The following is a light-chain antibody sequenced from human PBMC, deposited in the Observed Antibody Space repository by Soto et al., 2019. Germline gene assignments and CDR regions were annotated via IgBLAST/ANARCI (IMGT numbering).Light chain of an antibody. V-gene: IGKV1-12*01. CDR3: QQGNSFPLT. CDR1: QGISNS. Sequence: DIQMTQSPSSVSASVGDRVTITCRASQGISNSLAWFQQKPGEAPRLLIYSASSLHSGVPSRFSGSGSGTDFTLTINSLQPEDFDCQQGNSFPLTFGGGTKVEIK. J-gene: IGKJ4*01. CDR2: SAS.